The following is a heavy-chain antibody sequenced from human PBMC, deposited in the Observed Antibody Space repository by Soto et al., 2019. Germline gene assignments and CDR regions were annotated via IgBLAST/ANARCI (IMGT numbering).Heavy chain of an antibody. V-gene: IGHV3-48*03. Sequence: GGSLRLSCAASGFTFSSYEMNWVRQAPGEGLEWVSYISSSGSTIYYADSVKGRFTISRDNAKNSLYLQMNSLRAEDTAVYYCARVGGTGTGWFDPWGQGTLVTVSS. D-gene: IGHD1-7*01. CDR3: ARVGGTGTGWFDP. CDR2: ISSSGSTI. J-gene: IGHJ5*02. CDR1: GFTFSSYE.